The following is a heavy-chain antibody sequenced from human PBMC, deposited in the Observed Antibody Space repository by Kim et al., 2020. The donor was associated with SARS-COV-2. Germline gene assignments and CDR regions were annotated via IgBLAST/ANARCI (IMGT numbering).Heavy chain of an antibody. Sequence: ASVKVSCKASGYSSTSDAVHWVRQAPGQGLEWMGWINTATTQTKYSQKFHGRLTITRDTSASTAYLELSSLRSEDTAVYYCAKYCSTASCYQGSVWGQGSTVIVSS. J-gene: IGHJ6*02. CDR3: AKYCSTASCYQGSV. D-gene: IGHD2-2*01. V-gene: IGHV1-3*04. CDR2: INTATTQT. CDR1: GYSSTSDA.